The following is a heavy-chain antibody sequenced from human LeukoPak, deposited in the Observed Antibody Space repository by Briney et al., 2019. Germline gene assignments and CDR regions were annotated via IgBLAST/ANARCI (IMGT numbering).Heavy chain of an antibody. V-gene: IGHV3-23*01. Sequence: PGGSLRLSCAVSGFTLTNYAMSWVRQAPGKGLEWVSAFRFFDETTYYADSVKGRFTISRDNSRNTLYLQMNSLRVEDTAVYYCVRLPSWRQVDADNWGHGTLVTGSS. D-gene: IGHD6-13*01. CDR1: GFTLTNYA. CDR2: FRFFDETT. J-gene: IGHJ4*01. CDR3: VRLPSWRQVDADN.